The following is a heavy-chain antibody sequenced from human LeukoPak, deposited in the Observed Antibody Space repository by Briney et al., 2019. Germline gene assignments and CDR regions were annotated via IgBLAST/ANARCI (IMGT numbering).Heavy chain of an antibody. CDR3: ARLPRGYFPYYFDY. V-gene: IGHV5-51*01. CDR2: IYPGDSDT. J-gene: IGHJ4*02. Sequence: GESLKISCKGSGYSFSNSWIGWVRQMPGKGLEWMGIIYPGDSDTRYSPSFQGQVTVSADKSISTAYLQWSSLKASDTAMYYCARLPRGYFPYYFDYWGQGTLVTVSS. D-gene: IGHD5-18*01. CDR1: GYSFSNSW.